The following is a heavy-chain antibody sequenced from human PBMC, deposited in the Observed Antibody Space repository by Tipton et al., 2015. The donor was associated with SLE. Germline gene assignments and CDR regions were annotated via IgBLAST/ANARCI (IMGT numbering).Heavy chain of an antibody. CDR2: IYYSGST. V-gene: IGHV4-39*07. Sequence: TLSLTCTVSGGSISSSSYYWGWIRQPPGKGLEWIGSIYYSGSTYYNPSLKSRVTISVDTSKNQFSLKLSSVTAADTAVYYCARAPGETWFDPWGQGTLVTVSS. CDR1: GGSISSSSYY. D-gene: IGHD3-10*01. J-gene: IGHJ5*02. CDR3: ARAPGETWFDP.